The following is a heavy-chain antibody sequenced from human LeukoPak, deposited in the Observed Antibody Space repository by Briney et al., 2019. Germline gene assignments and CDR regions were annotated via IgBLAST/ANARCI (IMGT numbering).Heavy chain of an antibody. CDR1: GFTFSSYA. CDR3: ALDCSSTRCYAS. Sequence: PGGSLRLSCAASGFTFSSYAMSWARQAPGMGLEWVSGISGSGTSTYYGDSVKGRFTISRDKSKNTLYLHVNSLRAEDTAVYYCALDCSSTRCYASWGQGTLVTVSS. CDR2: ISGSGTST. V-gene: IGHV3-23*01. D-gene: IGHD2-2*01. J-gene: IGHJ5*02.